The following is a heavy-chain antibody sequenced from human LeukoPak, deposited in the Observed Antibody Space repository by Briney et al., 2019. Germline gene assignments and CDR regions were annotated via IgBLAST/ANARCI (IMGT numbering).Heavy chain of an antibody. Sequence: SETLSLTCTVSGGSISSYYWNWIRQPPGKGLEWIGYIYYSGSTMYNPSLKSRVTISVDTSKNQFSLKLSSVTAADTAVYYCANSVYDFWSGSRAIYYMDVWGKGTTVTVSS. D-gene: IGHD3-3*01. V-gene: IGHV4-59*12. CDR1: GGSISSYY. CDR2: IYYSGST. J-gene: IGHJ6*03. CDR3: ANSVYDFWSGSRAIYYMDV.